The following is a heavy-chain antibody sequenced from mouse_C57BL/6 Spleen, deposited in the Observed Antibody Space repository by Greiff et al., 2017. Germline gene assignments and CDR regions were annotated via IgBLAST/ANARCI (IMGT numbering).Heavy chain of an antibody. CDR3: ARFDYFEGFDY. CDR1: GYTFTSYW. V-gene: IGHV1-52*01. J-gene: IGHJ2*01. CDR2: IDPSDSET. Sequence: QVQLQQPGAELVRPGSSVKLSCKASGYTFTSYWMHWVKQRPIQGLEWIGNIDPSDSETHYNQKFKDKATLTVDKSSSTAYMQLSSLTSEDSAVYYGARFDYFEGFDYWGQGTTLTVSS. D-gene: IGHD1-1*01.